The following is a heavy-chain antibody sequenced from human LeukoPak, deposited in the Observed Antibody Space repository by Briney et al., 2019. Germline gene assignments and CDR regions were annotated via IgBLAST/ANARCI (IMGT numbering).Heavy chain of an antibody. Sequence: GGSLRLSFSASGFTFSSYEMNWVRQAPGKGLEWVSYISSSGSTIYYADSVKGRFTISRDNAKNPLYLQMNSLRAEDTAVYYCAGGVITSPVDYWGQGTLVTVSS. CDR2: ISSSGSTI. J-gene: IGHJ4*02. D-gene: IGHD3-22*01. CDR3: AGGVITSPVDY. CDR1: GFTFSSYE. V-gene: IGHV3-48*03.